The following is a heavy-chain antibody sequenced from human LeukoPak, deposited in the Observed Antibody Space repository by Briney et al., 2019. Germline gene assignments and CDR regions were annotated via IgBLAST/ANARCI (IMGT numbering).Heavy chain of an antibody. CDR1: GFTFSSYG. J-gene: IGHJ4*02. CDR3: ARANYGSGSYASVVDY. V-gene: IGHV3-33*01. D-gene: IGHD3-10*01. CDR2: IWYDGSNK. Sequence: PGRSLRLSCAASGFTFSSYGMHWVRQAPGKGLEGVAVIWYDGSNKYYADSVKGRFTISRDNSKNTLYLQMNSLRAEDTAVYYCARANYGSGSYASVVDYWGQGTLVTVSS.